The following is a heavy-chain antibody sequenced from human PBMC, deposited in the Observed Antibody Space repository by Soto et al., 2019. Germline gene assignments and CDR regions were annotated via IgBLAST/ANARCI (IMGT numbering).Heavy chain of an antibody. V-gene: IGHV3-23*01. D-gene: IGHD3-10*01. J-gene: IGHJ4*02. Sequence: GGSLRLSCAASGFTFSSYAMSWVRQAPGKGLEWVSAISGSGGSTYYADSVKGRFTISRDNSKNTLYLQMNSLRAEDTAVYYCAKSLAITMVRGVPLEYWGQGTLVTVSS. CDR3: AKSLAITMVRGVPLEY. CDR2: ISGSGGST. CDR1: GFTFSSYA.